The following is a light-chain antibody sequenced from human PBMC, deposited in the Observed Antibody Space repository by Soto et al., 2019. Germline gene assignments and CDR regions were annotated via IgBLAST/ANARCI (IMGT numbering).Light chain of an antibody. CDR1: QALSNTY. V-gene: IGKV3-20*01. J-gene: IGKJ1*01. Sequence: EIVLTQSPGTLSLSPGEGASLSCRASQALSNTYLAWYQQKPGQAPRLLIFGASSRATGIPDRFSGSGSGTDFTLNISKLEPEDFAVYYCQQYESSPRTFGQGTKVEIK. CDR3: QQYESSPRT. CDR2: GAS.